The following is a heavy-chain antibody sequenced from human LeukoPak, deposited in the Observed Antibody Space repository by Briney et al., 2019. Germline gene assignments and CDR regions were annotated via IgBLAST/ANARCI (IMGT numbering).Heavy chain of an antibody. CDR1: GFTFSSYA. V-gene: IGHV3-23*01. J-gene: IGHJ4*02. CDR2: FSDSGDTT. Sequence: GGSLRLSCAASGFTFSSYAISWVRQAPGKGLEWVSGFSDSGDTTYYADSVKGRFTISRDNSKNTLYLQMNSLRAEDTAVYYWGKGNKFGAFCYNPFGYWGQGTPGTLSP. CDR3: GKGNKFGAFCYNPFGY. D-gene: IGHD3-10*01.